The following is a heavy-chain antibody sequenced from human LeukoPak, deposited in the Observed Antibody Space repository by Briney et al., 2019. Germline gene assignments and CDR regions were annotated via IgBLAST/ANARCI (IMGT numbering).Heavy chain of an antibody. J-gene: IGHJ4*02. V-gene: IGHV4-34*01. D-gene: IGHD3-10*01. CDR1: GGSFSGYY. CDR2: INHSGST. CDR3: ARSWDLWFGELVYYGYFDY. Sequence: SETLSLTCAVYGGSFSGYYWSWIRQPPGKGLEWIGEINHSGSTNYNPSLKSRVTISVDTSKNQFSLKLSSVTAADTAVYYCARSWDLWFGELVYYGYFDYWGQGTLVTVSS.